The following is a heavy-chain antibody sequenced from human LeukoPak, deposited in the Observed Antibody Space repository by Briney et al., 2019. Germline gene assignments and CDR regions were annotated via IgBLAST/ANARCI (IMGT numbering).Heavy chain of an antibody. Sequence: GGSLRLSCAASGFSFSDYNMHWVRQAPGKGLEWMAVISYNGINEYYADSVKGRFTISRDNSKNTLYLQMNSLRAEDTAVYYCARSITMTPYAFHIWGQGTMVTVSS. CDR3: ARSITMTPYAFHI. D-gene: IGHD3-22*01. CDR2: ISYNGINE. CDR1: GFSFSDYN. J-gene: IGHJ3*02. V-gene: IGHV3-30*03.